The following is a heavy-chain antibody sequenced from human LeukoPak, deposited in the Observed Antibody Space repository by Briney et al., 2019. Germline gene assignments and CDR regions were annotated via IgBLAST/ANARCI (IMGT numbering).Heavy chain of an antibody. D-gene: IGHD2-2*01. CDR2: IWYDGSNK. V-gene: IGHV3-33*01. CDR3: ARVGVDCSSTSCYDGMDV. J-gene: IGHJ6*04. CDR1: GFTFSSYG. Sequence: GGSLRLSCAASGFTFSSYGMHWVRQAPGKGLEGVAVIWYDGSNKYYADSVKGRFTISRDNSKNTLYLQMNSLRAEDTAVYYCARVGVDCSSTSCYDGMDVWGKGTTVTVSS.